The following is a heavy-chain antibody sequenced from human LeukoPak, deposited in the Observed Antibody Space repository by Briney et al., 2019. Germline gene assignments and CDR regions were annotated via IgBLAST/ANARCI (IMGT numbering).Heavy chain of an antibody. CDR1: GYTFTDYY. J-gene: IGHJ4*02. Sequence: ASVKVSCKASGYTFTDYYIHWVRQAPGQGLEWMGWINPNSGGTNYTQKFQGRVNMTRDTSISTAYLELNRLTSDDTAVYYCARVLARYGNLDYWGQGILVTVSS. CDR3: ARVLARYGNLDY. D-gene: IGHD1-14*01. CDR2: INPNSGGT. V-gene: IGHV1-2*02.